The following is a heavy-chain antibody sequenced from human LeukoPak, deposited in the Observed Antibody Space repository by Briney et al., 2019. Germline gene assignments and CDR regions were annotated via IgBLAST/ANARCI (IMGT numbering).Heavy chain of an antibody. CDR1: GFTFSSYS. D-gene: IGHD4-17*01. J-gene: IGHJ4*02. Sequence: GGSLRLSCAASGFTFSSYSMNWVRQAPGKGLEWVSYISSSSSMIYYADSVKGRFTISRDNAKNSLYLQMKSLRDEDTAIYYCARDYGDLPARVPYFDYWGQGTLVSVSS. CDR2: ISSSSSMI. CDR3: ARDYGDLPARVPYFDY. V-gene: IGHV3-48*02.